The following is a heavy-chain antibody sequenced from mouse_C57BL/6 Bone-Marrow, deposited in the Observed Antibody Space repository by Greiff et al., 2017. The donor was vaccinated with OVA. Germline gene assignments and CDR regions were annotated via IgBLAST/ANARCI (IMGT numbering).Heavy chain of an antibody. CDR3: ARSDGYPAWFAY. Sequence: VMLVESGAELARPGASVKLSCKASGYTFTSYGISWVKQRTGQGLEWIGEIYPRSGNTYYNEKFKGKATLTADKSSSTAYMELRSLTSEDSAVYFCARSDGYPAWFAYWGQGTLVTVSA. CDR1: GYTFTSYG. CDR2: IYPRSGNT. J-gene: IGHJ3*01. D-gene: IGHD2-3*01. V-gene: IGHV1-81*01.